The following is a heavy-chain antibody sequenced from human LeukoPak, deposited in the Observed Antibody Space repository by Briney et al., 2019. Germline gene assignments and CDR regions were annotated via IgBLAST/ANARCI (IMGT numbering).Heavy chain of an antibody. CDR1: GYTFTSYG. D-gene: IGHD2-2*01. Sequence: GASVKVSCKASGYTFTSYGINWVRQAPGQGLEWMGWINPKSGGTNYAQKFQGRVTMTRDTSVSTAYMELSRLRSDDTAVYYCARDPPTAPGLVPATAIGTPFDYWGQGTLVTVSS. CDR2: INPKSGGT. J-gene: IGHJ4*02. CDR3: ARDPPTAPGLVPATAIGTPFDY. V-gene: IGHV1-2*02.